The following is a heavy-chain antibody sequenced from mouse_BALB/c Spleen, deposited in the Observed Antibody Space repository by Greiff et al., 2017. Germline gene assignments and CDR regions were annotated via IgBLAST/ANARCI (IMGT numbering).Heavy chain of an antibody. CDR1: GYTFSSYW. CDR3: VAYDYAELFDY. CDR2: ILPGSGST. J-gene: IGHJ2*01. D-gene: IGHD2-4*01. V-gene: IGHV1-9*01. Sequence: QVQLQQSGAELMKPGASVKISCKATGYTFSSYWIEWVKQRPGHGLEWIGEILPGSGSTNYNEKFKGKATFTADTSSNTAYMQLSSLTSEDSAVSFCVAYDYAELFDYWGPGTTLSLSS.